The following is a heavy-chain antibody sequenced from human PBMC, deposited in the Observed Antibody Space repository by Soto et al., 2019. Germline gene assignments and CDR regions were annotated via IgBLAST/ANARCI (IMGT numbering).Heavy chain of an antibody. D-gene: IGHD1-7*01. J-gene: IGHJ4*02. V-gene: IGHV3-30*03. Sequence: QVQLVESGGGVVQPGRSLRLSCAASGFTFSSYGMHWVRQAPGKGLEWVAVISYDGSSKYYADSVKGRFTISRDNSKNTLYLEMNSLRADDTAVYYCARPTWTTETKWGQGTMVTVSS. CDR1: GFTFSSYG. CDR3: ARPTWTTETK. CDR2: ISYDGSSK.